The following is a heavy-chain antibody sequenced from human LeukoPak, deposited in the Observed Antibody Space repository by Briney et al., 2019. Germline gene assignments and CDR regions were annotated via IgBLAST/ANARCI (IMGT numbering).Heavy chain of an antibody. CDR1: GGSISSYY. D-gene: IGHD6-13*01. J-gene: IGHJ4*02. Sequence: PSETLSLTCTVSGGSISSYYWIWIRQPPGKGLEWIGYIYYSGSTNYNPSFKSRVTISVDTSKNQFSLKLSSVTAADTAVYYCARVEAAVGYYFDYWGQGTLVTVSS. V-gene: IGHV4-59*01. CDR3: ARVEAAVGYYFDY. CDR2: IYYSGST.